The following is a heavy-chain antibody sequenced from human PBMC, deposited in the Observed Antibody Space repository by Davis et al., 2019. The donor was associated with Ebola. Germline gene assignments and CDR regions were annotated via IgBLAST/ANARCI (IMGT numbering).Heavy chain of an antibody. J-gene: IGHJ4*02. CDR3: TSQPPYIVGVDY. CDR1: GFTFSGSA. CDR2: IRSKANSYAT. Sequence: GESLKISCAASGFTFSGSAMHWVRQASGKGLEWVGRIRSKANSYATAYAASVKGRFTISRDDSKNTAYLQMNSLKTEDTAVYYCTSQPPYIVGVDYWGQGTLVTVSS. V-gene: IGHV3-73*01. D-gene: IGHD1-26*01.